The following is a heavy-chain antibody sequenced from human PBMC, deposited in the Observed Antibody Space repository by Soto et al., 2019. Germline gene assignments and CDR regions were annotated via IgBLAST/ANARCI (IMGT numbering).Heavy chain of an antibody. CDR1: GFTFSSYW. CDR2: IKQDGSEK. V-gene: IGHV3-7*01. D-gene: IGHD3-3*01. J-gene: IGHJ4*02. Sequence: GGSLRLSCAASGFTFSSYWMSWVRQAPGKGLEWVANIKQDGSEKCYVDSVKGRFTISRDNAKNSLYLQMNSLRAEDTAVYYCARGHYDFWSGYLGYYFDYWGQGTLVTVSS. CDR3: ARGHYDFWSGYLGYYFDY.